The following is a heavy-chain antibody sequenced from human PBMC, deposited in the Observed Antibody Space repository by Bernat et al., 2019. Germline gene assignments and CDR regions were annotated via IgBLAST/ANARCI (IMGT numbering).Heavy chain of an antibody. CDR2: VYSSGST. J-gene: IGHJ6*02. CDR3: ARDGSYYYDSSGYYPHYYYYGMDV. V-gene: IGHV4-39*02. D-gene: IGHD3-22*01. Sequence: QLQLQESGPGLVKPSETLSLTCTVSAGSISSNNYFWGWIREPPGKGLEWIGSVYSSGSTYYNPSLKGRVTISVDTSKNQFSLKLTSVTAADTAVYYCARDGSYYYDSSGYYPHYYYYGMDVWGQGTTVTVSS. CDR1: AGSISSNNYF.